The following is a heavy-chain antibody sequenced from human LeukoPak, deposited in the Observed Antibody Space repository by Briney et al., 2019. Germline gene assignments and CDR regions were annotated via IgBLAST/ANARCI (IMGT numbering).Heavy chain of an antibody. D-gene: IGHD6-25*01. V-gene: IGHV3-21*01. CDR1: EFTFSSYS. Sequence: GGSLRLSCAASEFTFSSYSMNWVRQAPGKGPEWVSSISSSSSYIYYADSVKGRFTISRDNAKNSLYLQMNSLRAEDTAVYYCARVPGYSSGWFDYWGQGTLVTVSS. CDR3: ARVPGYSSGWFDY. CDR2: ISSSSSYI. J-gene: IGHJ5*01.